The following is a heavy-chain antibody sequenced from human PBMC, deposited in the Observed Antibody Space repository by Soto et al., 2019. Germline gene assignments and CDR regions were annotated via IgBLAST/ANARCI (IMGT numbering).Heavy chain of an antibody. CDR2: INNDGNRT. Sequence: GGSLRLSCAASGFTVSGMWMHWVRHAPGGGLVWVSGINNDGNRTFYADSVKGRVTISRDDAKNTLYLQMSSLRVEDTAVYYCAPIFDTDVWGQGTTVTVSS. J-gene: IGHJ6*02. CDR1: GFTVSGMW. CDR3: APIFDTDV. V-gene: IGHV3-74*01.